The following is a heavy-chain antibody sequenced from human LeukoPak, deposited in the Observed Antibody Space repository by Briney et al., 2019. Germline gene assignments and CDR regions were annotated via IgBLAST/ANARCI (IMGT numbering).Heavy chain of an antibody. J-gene: IGHJ6*03. V-gene: IGHV1-46*01. CDR2: INPSGGST. CDR1: GYTFTSYY. D-gene: IGHD3-22*01. CDR3: ARGHYYDSSGYLAYYYYYMDV. Sequence: ASVKVSCKASGYTFTSYYMHWVRQAPGQGLEWMGIINPSGGSTSYAQKFQGRVTMTRDTSTSTVYMELSSLRSEDTAVYYCARGHYYDSSGYLAYYYYYMDVWGKGTTVTISS.